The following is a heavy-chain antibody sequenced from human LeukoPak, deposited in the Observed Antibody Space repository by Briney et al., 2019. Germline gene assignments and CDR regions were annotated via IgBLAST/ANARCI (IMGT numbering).Heavy chain of an antibody. CDR3: AKDGDGYNSGIDY. V-gene: IGHV3-30*04. J-gene: IGHJ4*02. D-gene: IGHD5-24*01. CDR2: ISYDGSNK. CDR1: GFTFSSYA. Sequence: GGSLRLSCAASGFTFSSYAMHWVRQAPGKGLEWVAVISYDGSNKYYADSVKGRFTISRDNSKNTLYLQMNSLRAEDTAVYYCAKDGDGYNSGIDYWGQGTLVTVSS.